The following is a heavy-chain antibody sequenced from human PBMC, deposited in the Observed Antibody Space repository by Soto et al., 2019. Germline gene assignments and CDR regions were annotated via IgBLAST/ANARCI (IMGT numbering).Heavy chain of an antibody. J-gene: IGHJ4*02. V-gene: IGHV4-59*08. CDR3: ARHPGYYDVLTGYSTYYFDS. CDR1: GGSISSYY. CDR2: IYYRGNT. Sequence: SETLSLTCTVSGGSISSYYWSWIRQSPGKGLEWIGYIYYRGNTDYNPSFKSRVTISVDTSKNQFSLRLSSVTAADTAVYYCARHPGYYDVLTGYSTYYFDSWGQGTLVTVSS. D-gene: IGHD3-9*01.